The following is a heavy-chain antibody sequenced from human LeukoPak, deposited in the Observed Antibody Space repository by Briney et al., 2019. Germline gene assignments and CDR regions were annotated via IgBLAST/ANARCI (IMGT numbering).Heavy chain of an antibody. CDR3: AKDGRYCRSNTCYQYFDS. CDR2: TKQDGSEK. V-gene: IGHV3-7*03. CDR1: ELTSSTSW. J-gene: IGHJ4*02. Sequence: GGSLRLSCAASELTSSTSWMSWVRQAPGKGLEWVAQTKQDGSEKYYVDSVKGRFTTSRDKNSLFLQMNSVRAEDTAVYYCAKDGRYCRSNTCYQYFDSWGQGALVTVSS. D-gene: IGHD2-2*01.